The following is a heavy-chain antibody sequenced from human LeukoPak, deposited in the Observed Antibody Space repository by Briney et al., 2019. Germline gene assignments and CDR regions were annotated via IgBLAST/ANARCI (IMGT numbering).Heavy chain of an antibody. Sequence: SETLSLTCTVSGGSISSYYWSWIRQPPGKGLEWIGYIYYSGSTNYNPSLKSRVTISVDTSKNQFSLKLSSVTAADTAVYYCARDPVDYGGNPLGYFDLWGRGTLVTVSS. D-gene: IGHD4-23*01. V-gene: IGHV4-59*01. J-gene: IGHJ2*01. CDR2: IYYSGST. CDR3: ARDPVDYGGNPLGYFDL. CDR1: GGSISSYY.